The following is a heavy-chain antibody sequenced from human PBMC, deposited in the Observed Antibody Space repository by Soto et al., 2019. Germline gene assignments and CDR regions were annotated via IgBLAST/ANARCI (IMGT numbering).Heavy chain of an antibody. J-gene: IGHJ3*02. CDR1: GGSISSSSYY. CDR2: IYYSGST. Sequence: SETLSLTCTVSGGSISSSSYYWGWIRQPPGKGLEWIGSIYYSGSTYYNPSLKSRVTISVDTSKNQFSLKLSSVTAADTAVYYCARAGSIAVAADAFDIWGQGTMVT. V-gene: IGHV4-39*01. CDR3: ARAGSIAVAADAFDI. D-gene: IGHD6-19*01.